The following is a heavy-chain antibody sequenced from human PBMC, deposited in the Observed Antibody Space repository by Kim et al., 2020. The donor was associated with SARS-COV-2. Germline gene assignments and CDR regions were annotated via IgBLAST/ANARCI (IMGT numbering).Heavy chain of an antibody. D-gene: IGHD3-9*01. CDR2: ISGSGNSI. J-gene: IGHJ4*02. Sequence: GGSLRLSCVVSGFLFSSYEMNWVRQAPGKGLEWVSHISGSGNSIYYADSVKGRFTISRDNAKNSLYLQMSSLRGDDTALYYCTRGGGYYNQADFWGQG. V-gene: IGHV3-48*03. CDR3: TRGGGYYNQADF. CDR1: GFLFSSYE.